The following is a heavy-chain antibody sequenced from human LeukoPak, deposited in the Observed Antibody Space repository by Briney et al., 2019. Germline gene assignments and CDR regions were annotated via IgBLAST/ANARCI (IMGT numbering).Heavy chain of an antibody. Sequence: GGSLRLSCAASGFTFSSYAMSWVRQAPGKGLEWVSAISGGGGSTYYADSVKGRFTISRDNSKNTLYLQMNSLRAEDTAVYYCAKRLFPGIAAAEGFDYWGQGTLVTVSS. CDR1: GFTFSSYA. V-gene: IGHV3-23*01. CDR2: ISGGGGST. J-gene: IGHJ4*02. CDR3: AKRLFPGIAAAEGFDY. D-gene: IGHD6-13*01.